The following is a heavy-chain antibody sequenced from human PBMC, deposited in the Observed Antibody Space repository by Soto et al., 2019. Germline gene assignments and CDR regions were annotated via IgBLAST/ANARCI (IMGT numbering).Heavy chain of an antibody. D-gene: IGHD1-20*01. CDR3: TNWYGPSDY. V-gene: IGHV3-15*01. Sequence: GGSLRLSCTVSGFTFSNAWMSWVRQAPGKGLEWVGRIKSKVDGETRDYAAPVKGRFTILRDDSKNTLYLQMDRLKTEDTAMYYCTNWYGPSDYWGQGTLVTVSS. CDR2: IKSKVDGETR. J-gene: IGHJ4*02. CDR1: GFTFSNAW.